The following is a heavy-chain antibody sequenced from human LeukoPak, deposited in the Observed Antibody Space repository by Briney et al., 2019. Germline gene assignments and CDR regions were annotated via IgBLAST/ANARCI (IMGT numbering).Heavy chain of an antibody. Sequence: PGGSLRLSCAASGFTFSNYWMSWVRQAPGKGLEWVANIKQDGSEKYYVDSVKGRFTISRDNAKNSLYLQMNSLRAEDTALYYCARQADTAMLIWSFTDYWGQGTLVTVSS. CDR2: IKQDGSEK. CDR3: ARQADTAMLIWSFTDY. D-gene: IGHD5-18*01. CDR1: GFTFSNYW. J-gene: IGHJ4*02. V-gene: IGHV3-7*01.